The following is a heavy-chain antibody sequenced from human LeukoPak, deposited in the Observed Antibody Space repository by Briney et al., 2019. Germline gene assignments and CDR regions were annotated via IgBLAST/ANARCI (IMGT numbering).Heavy chain of an antibody. D-gene: IGHD6-19*01. CDR1: GFTFSSYE. J-gene: IGHJ6*03. Sequence: PGGSLRLSCAASGFTFSSYEMNWVRQAPGKGLEWVSYISSSGSTIYYADSVKGRFTISRDNSKNSLYLQMNSLRTEDTALYYCAKGSSGWYRGSYYYYYYMDVWGKGTTVTVSS. V-gene: IGHV3-48*03. CDR3: AKGSSGWYRGSYYYYYYMDV. CDR2: ISSSGSTI.